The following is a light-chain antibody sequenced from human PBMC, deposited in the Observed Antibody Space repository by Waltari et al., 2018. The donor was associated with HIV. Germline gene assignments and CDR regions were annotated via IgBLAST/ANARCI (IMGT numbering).Light chain of an antibody. CDR1: QSLLHSDGYNY. CDR3: MQALQTPWT. CDR2: LGS. J-gene: IGKJ1*01. Sequence: DIVMPQSPLSLPVTPGEPASISCRSSQSLLHSDGYNYLDWYLQKPGQSPQLLIYLGSNRASGVPDRFSGSGSGTDFTLKINRVEAEDVGVYYCMQALQTPWTFGQGTKVDIK. V-gene: IGKV2-28*01.